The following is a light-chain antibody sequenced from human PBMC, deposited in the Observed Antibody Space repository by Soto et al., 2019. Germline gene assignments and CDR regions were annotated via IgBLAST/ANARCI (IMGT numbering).Light chain of an antibody. V-gene: IGLV2-14*01. CDR3: SSYTSSSTPV. CDR2: EVT. J-gene: IGLJ3*02. CDR1: SSDVGGYNY. Sequence: QSALTQPASVSGSPGQSITISCTGTSSDVGGYNYVSWYQQHPGKAPKLMTYEVTNRPSGVSNRFSGSKSGNTAPLTISGLQAEAEADYYCSSYTSSSTPVFGGGTKLTVL.